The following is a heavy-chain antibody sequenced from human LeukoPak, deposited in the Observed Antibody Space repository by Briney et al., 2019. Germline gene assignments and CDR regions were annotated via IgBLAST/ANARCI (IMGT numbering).Heavy chain of an antibody. CDR2: IYHSGST. D-gene: IGHD5-12*01. CDR1: GGSISSSNW. J-gene: IGHJ5*02. Sequence: SETLSLTCAVSGGSISSSNWWSWVRQPPGKGLEWIGEIYHSGSTNYNPSHKSRLTISADTSTNQFSLNLSSVTAADTAVYYCARVSFHSGGPGPWGQGTLVTVSS. V-gene: IGHV4-4*02. CDR3: ARVSFHSGGPGP.